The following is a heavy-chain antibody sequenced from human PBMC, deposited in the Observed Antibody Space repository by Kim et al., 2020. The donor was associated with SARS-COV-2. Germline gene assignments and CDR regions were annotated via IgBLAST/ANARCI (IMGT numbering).Heavy chain of an antibody. D-gene: IGHD1-26*01. CDR3: ARGRVGASYFDP. V-gene: IGHV1-8*01. J-gene: IGHJ5*02. Sequence: GYAQKFQGRVTMTRNTSISTAYMELSSLRSEDTAVYYCARGRVGASYFDPWGQGTLVTVSS.